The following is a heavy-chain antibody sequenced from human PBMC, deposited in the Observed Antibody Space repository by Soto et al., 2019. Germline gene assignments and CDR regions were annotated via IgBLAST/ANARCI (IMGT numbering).Heavy chain of an antibody. Sequence: ASVKASCKASGDPFSSYVMHWVRQAPGQGLEWMGWINAANGNTKYSQKFQGRVTITRDTSASTVYMELSSLKSEDTAVYYCAREYSSSSGRTFDYWGQGALVTVSS. CDR2: INAANGNT. V-gene: IGHV1-3*01. D-gene: IGHD6-6*01. J-gene: IGHJ4*02. CDR3: AREYSSSSGRTFDY. CDR1: GDPFSSYV.